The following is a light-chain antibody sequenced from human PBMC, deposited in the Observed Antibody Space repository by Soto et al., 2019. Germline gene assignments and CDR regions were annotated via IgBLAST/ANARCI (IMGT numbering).Light chain of an antibody. Sequence: DIQMTQSPSTLSASVGDRVTITCRASQSISSWLAWYQQKPGKAPKLLIYKASSLESGVPSRFSGSGSGTEFTLTISSLRPDDFATYSCQQYNSLWTFGQGTKGDIK. J-gene: IGKJ1*01. V-gene: IGKV1-5*03. CDR1: QSISSW. CDR3: QQYNSLWT. CDR2: KAS.